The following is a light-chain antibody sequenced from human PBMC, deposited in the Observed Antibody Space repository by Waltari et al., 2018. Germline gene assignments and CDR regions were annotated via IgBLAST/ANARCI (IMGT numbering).Light chain of an antibody. J-gene: IGLJ3*02. CDR3: SAWDGSLSAWV. CDR1: TDHVGRPG. Sequence: QAGLTPPPPVPKGLGQTATLTCAGITDHVGRPGAPALPHRQAHPPKLRAYRSNSRPSGISDRLSASRSGTTASLAVTGLQPDDEADYYCSAWDGSLSAWVFGGGTKLTVL. CDR2: RSN. V-gene: IGLV10-54*01.